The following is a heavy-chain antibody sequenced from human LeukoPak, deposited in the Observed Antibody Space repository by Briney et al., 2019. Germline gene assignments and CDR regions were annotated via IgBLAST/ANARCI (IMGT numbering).Heavy chain of an antibody. CDR3: ARWPNYYDSSGYYDY. Sequence: SVKVSCKASGYTFTSYGISWVRQAPGQGLEWMGGIIPIFGTANYAQKFQGRVTITADESTSTAYMELSSLRSEDTAVYYCARWPNYYDSSGYYDYWGQGTLVTVSS. J-gene: IGHJ4*02. V-gene: IGHV1-69*13. D-gene: IGHD3-22*01. CDR1: GYTFTSYG. CDR2: IIPIFGTA.